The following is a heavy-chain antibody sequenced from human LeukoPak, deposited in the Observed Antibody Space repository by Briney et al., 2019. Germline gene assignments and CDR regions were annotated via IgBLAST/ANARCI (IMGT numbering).Heavy chain of an antibody. V-gene: IGHV1-2*02. J-gene: IGHJ4*02. Sequence: ASVKVSCKASGYTFTDYYMHWVRQAPGQGLEWMGWINPNSGGTNYAQKFQGRVTMTRDMSTSTVYMELSSLRSEDTAVYYCAREGSGSYSDYWGQGTLVTVSS. CDR3: AREGSGSYSDY. CDR2: INPNSGGT. D-gene: IGHD3-10*01. CDR1: GYTFTDYY.